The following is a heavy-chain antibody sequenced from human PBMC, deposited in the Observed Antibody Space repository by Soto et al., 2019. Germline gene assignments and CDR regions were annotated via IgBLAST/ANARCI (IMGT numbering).Heavy chain of an antibody. Sequence: PWWSLRLSCAASVFTCSSYWMSWGRQAPGKGLEWVANIKQDGSEKYYVDSVKGRFTISRDNAKNSLYLQMNSLRAEGTAVYYCARAGFDYYDSSGYCDYWGQGTLVTVSS. V-gene: IGHV3-7*01. CDR2: IKQDGSEK. CDR3: ARAGFDYYDSSGYCDY. CDR1: VFTCSSYW. D-gene: IGHD3-22*01. J-gene: IGHJ4*02.